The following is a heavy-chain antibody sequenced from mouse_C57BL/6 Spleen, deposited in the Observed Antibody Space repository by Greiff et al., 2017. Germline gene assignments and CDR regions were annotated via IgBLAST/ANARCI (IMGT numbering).Heavy chain of an antibody. CDR1: GYSITSGYY. J-gene: IGHJ3*01. CDR2: ISYDGSN. V-gene: IGHV3-6*01. D-gene: IGHD2-2*01. CDR3: ANSRSTMVTTECAWFAY. Sequence: EVKLQESGPGLVKPSQSLSLTCSVTGYSITSGYYWNWIRQFPGNKLEWMGYISYDGSNNYNPSLKNRISITRDTSKNQFFLKLNSVPTEDTATYYCANSRSTMVTTECAWFAYWGQGTLVTVSA.